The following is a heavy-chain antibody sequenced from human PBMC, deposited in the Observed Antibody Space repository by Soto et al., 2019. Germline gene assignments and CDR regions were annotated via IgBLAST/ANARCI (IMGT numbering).Heavy chain of an antibody. J-gene: IGHJ4*02. D-gene: IGHD6-6*01. Sequence: DTLSLTCTVSGGSISDIYWSWIRQPPGKGLESIGYIYYSGSTNYNPSLKSRVTISVDTSKNQFSLNLRSMSPADTAVYYCARVGGLAARTFDYWGPGTLVTVSS. V-gene: IGHV4-59*07. CDR3: ARVGGLAARTFDY. CDR2: IYYSGST. CDR1: GGSISDIY.